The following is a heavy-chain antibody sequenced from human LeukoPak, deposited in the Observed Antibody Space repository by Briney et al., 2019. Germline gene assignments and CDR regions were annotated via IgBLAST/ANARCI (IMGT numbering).Heavy chain of an antibody. CDR1: GFTFSSYE. V-gene: IGHV3-64*01. CDR2: ISSNGDST. J-gene: IGHJ6*04. CDR3: ARDRPGDV. Sequence: GGTLSLSCAASGFTFSSYEMHWVRKAPGKGLEYVSAISSNGDSTYYANFVKGRFIISRDNSKNTLYLQMGSLSPEDMAVYYCARDRPGDVWGEGTTVAVSS.